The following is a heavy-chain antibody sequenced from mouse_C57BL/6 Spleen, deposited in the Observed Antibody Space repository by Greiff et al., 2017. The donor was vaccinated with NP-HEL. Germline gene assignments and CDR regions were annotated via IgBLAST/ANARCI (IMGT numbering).Heavy chain of an antibody. CDR1: GYTFTSYW. CDR2: IYPGSGST. J-gene: IGHJ4*01. CDR3: ARHDYDLYYYAMDY. Sequence: VQLQQPGAELVKPGASVKMSCKASGYTFTSYWITWVKQRPGQGLEWIGDIYPGSGSTNYNEKFKSKATLTVDTSSSTAYMQLSSLTTEDSAIYYCARHDYDLYYYAMDYWGQGTSVTVSS. V-gene: IGHV1-55*01. D-gene: IGHD2-4*01.